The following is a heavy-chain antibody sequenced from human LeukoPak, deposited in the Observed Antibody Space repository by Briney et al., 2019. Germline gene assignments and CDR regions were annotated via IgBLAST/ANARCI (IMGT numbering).Heavy chain of an antibody. Sequence: GGSLRLSCAASGFTFSGSAMHWVRQASGKGLEWVGRIRSKANSYATAYAASVKGRFTISRDDSKNTAYLQMNSLKTEDTAVYYCAREAENYDFWSGYYPYYYYYMDVWGKGTTVTVSS. J-gene: IGHJ6*03. CDR3: AREAENYDFWSGYYPYYYYYMDV. V-gene: IGHV3-73*01. D-gene: IGHD3-3*01. CDR1: GFTFSGSA. CDR2: IRSKANSYAT.